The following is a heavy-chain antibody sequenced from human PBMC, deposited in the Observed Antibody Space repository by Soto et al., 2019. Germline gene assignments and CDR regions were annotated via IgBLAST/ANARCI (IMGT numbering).Heavy chain of an antibody. CDR1: GFTFSNYW. V-gene: IGHV3-74*01. J-gene: IGHJ4*02. CDR2: IDSAGSRT. Sequence: EVQLVDSGGGLVQPGESLRLSCAASGFTFSNYWMHWVRQATGKGLVWVSRIDSAGSRTTYADFVKDRFTISRDNAKNTVYLHMNSLTAEDTAVYYCVRTSLVVAVATREDFWGQGTLVTVSS. D-gene: IGHD2-15*01. CDR3: VRTSLVVAVATREDF.